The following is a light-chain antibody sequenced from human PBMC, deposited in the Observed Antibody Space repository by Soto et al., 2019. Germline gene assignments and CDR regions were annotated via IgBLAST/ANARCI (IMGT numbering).Light chain of an antibody. V-gene: IGKV3-11*01. CDR1: QSVSSY. CDR2: DAS. Sequence: EIVLTQSPATLSLSPGERATLSCRARQSVSSYLAWYQQKPGQAPRLLIYDASNRATGIPARFSGSGSGTDFTLTIISLEPEAFAVYYCQQRSNRLTFGGGTKVEIK. J-gene: IGKJ4*01. CDR3: QQRSNRLT.